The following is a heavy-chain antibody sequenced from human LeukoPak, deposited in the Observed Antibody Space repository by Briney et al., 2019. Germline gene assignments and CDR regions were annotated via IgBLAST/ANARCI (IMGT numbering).Heavy chain of an antibody. Sequence: ASVKVSCKASGYTFTGYYMHWVRQAPGQGLEWMGWINPNSGGANYAQKFQGWVTMTRDTSISTAYMELSRLRSDYTAVYYCARTARPNYDFWSGLADAFDIWGQGTMVTVSS. V-gene: IGHV1-2*04. CDR1: GYTFTGYY. CDR2: INPNSGGA. CDR3: ARTARPNYDFWSGLADAFDI. J-gene: IGHJ3*02. D-gene: IGHD3-3*01.